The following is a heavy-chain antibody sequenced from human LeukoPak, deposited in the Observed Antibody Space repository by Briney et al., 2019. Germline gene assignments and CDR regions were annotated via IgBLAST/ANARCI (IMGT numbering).Heavy chain of an antibody. J-gene: IGHJ4*02. D-gene: IGHD2-2*01. CDR1: GFTFRTFW. CDR3: VRAQTYAGDY. V-gene: IGHV3-7*03. CDR2: INQNGGEQ. Sequence: GVSLRLSCVASGFTFRTFWMAWVRQAPGKGPEWVANINQNGGEQKYVDSVKGRFIISRDNAKNTLYLQMNSLRVEDMAVYYCVRAQTYAGDYWGQGTLVTVSS.